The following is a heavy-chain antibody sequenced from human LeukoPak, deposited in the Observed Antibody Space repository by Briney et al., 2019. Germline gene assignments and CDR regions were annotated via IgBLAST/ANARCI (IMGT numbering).Heavy chain of an antibody. D-gene: IGHD5-24*01. CDR1: GFTFSSYA. CDR3: AAERWLQLGDAFDI. V-gene: IGHV3-7*01. J-gene: IGHJ3*02. Sequence: PGGSLRLSCAASGFTFSSYAISWVRQAPGKGLEWVANIKQDGSEKYYVDSVKGRFTISRDNAKNSLYLQMNSLRAEDTAVYYCAAERWLQLGDAFDIWGQGTMVTVSS. CDR2: IKQDGSEK.